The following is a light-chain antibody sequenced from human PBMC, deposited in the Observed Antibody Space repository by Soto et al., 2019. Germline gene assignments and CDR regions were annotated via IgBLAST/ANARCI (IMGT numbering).Light chain of an antibody. J-gene: IGKJ1*01. CDR2: GAS. CDR3: QQYGSSPTT. Sequence: IVLSKSPGTLSLSPGERATLSCRASQSVSSSYLAWYQQKPGQAPRLLIYGASSRATGIPDRFSGSGSGTDFTLTISRLEPEDFAVYYCQQYGSSPTTFGQGTKVDIK. CDR1: QSVSSSY. V-gene: IGKV3-20*01.